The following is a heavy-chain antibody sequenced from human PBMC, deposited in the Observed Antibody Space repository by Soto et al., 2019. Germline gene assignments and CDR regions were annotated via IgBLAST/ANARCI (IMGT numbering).Heavy chain of an antibody. V-gene: IGHV3-74*01. D-gene: IGHD3-22*01. J-gene: IGHJ3*02. CDR1: GFTFSSYW. CDR3: ARDSGYYYDSSGYYYGDAFDI. CDR2: INSDGSST. Sequence: EVQLVESGGGLVQPGGSLRLSCAASGFTFSSYWMHWVRQAPGKGLVWVSRINSDGSSTSYADSVKGRFTISRDNAKNTLYLQMNSLRVEDTAVYYCARDSGYYYDSSGYYYGDAFDIWGQGTMVTVSS.